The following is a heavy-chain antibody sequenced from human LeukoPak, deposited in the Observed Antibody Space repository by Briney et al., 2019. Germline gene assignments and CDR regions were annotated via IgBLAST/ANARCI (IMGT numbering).Heavy chain of an antibody. Sequence: SETLSLTCAVYGGSFSGYYWSWIRQPPGKGLEWIGEINHSGSTNYNPSLKSRVTISVDTSKNQFSLKLSSVTAADTAVYYCARGWSGIYDFWSGYPNWFDPWGQGTLATVSS. V-gene: IGHV4-34*01. D-gene: IGHD3-3*01. CDR3: ARGWSGIYDFWSGYPNWFDP. CDR2: INHSGST. CDR1: GGSFSGYY. J-gene: IGHJ5*02.